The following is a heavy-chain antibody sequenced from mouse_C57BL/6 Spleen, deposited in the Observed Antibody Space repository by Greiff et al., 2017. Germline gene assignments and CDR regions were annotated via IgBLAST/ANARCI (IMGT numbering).Heavy chain of an antibody. V-gene: IGHV1-76*01. J-gene: IGHJ3*01. CDR3: AKGIYDYDVGFAD. CDR1: GYTFTDYY. CDR2: IYPGSGNT. D-gene: IGHD2-4*01. Sequence: VQLQQSGAELVRPGASVKLSCKASGYTFTDYYINWVKQRPGQRLEWIARIYPGSGNTYYNEKFKGKATLTAEKSSSTAYMQLSSLTSEDSAVYFCAKGIYDYDVGFADWGQGTLVTVSA.